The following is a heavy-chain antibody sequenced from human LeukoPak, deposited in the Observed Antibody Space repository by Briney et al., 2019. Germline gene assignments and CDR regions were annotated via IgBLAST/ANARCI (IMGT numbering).Heavy chain of an antibody. CDR2: MNIDGSEK. J-gene: IGHJ4*02. V-gene: IGHV3-7*01. Sequence: SGGSLRLSCAASGFTFSSFWMGWVRQTPGKRLEWVANMNIDGSEKYYADSVRGRFTISRDNAKNSLYLQMNSLRAEDTAVYYCAKFKGHYGDSEYYFDYWGQGTLVTVSS. D-gene: IGHD3-10*01. CDR1: GFTFSSFW. CDR3: AKFKGHYGDSEYYFDY.